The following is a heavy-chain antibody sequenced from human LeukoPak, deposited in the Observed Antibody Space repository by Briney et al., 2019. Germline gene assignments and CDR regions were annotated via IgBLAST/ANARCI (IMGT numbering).Heavy chain of an antibody. CDR1: GFSFDDSA. V-gene: IGHV3-43*02. J-gene: IGHJ4*02. Sequence: GGSLRLSCAASGFSFDDSAMHWVRQAPGKGLEWVSLISGDGGSTYYADPVKGRFTISRDNAKNSLYLQMNSLRAEDMALYYCAKDIGSELTGADYWGQGTLVTVSS. CDR3: AKDIGSELTGADY. CDR2: ISGDGGST. D-gene: IGHD1-20*01.